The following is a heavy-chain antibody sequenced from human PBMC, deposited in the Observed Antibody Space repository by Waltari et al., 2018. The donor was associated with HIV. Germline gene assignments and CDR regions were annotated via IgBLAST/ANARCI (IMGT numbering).Heavy chain of an antibody. J-gene: IGHJ6*02. CDR3: ARERGGYDILTGYWEVDV. CDR2: IYHSGGT. Sequence: QVQLQESGPGLVKPSETLSLTCAVSDYSISSGYYWGWIRQPPGKGLEWIGRIYHSGGTYYTPSLKSRVTISVDTSKNQFSLKLSSVTAADTAVYYCARERGGYDILTGYWEVDVWGQGTTVTVSS. D-gene: IGHD3-9*01. V-gene: IGHV4-38-2*02. CDR1: DYSISSGYY.